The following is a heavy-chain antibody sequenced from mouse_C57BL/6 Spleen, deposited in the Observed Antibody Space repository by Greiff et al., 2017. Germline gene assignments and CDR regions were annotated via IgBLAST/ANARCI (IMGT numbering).Heavy chain of an antibody. V-gene: IGHV1-59*01. CDR1: GYTFTSYW. Sequence: QVQLQQPGAELVRPGTSVKLSCKASGYTFTSYWMHWVKQRPGQGLEWIGVIDPSDSYTNYNQKFKGKATLTVDTSSSTAYMQLSSLTSEDSAVYYCARRGYDYDGDAMDYWGQGTSVTVSS. J-gene: IGHJ4*01. CDR3: ARRGYDYDGDAMDY. D-gene: IGHD2-4*01. CDR2: IDPSDSYT.